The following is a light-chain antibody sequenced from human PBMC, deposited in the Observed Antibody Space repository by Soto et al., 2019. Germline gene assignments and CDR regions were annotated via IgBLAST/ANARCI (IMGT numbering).Light chain of an antibody. CDR1: QNINTY. Sequence: DIQMTQSPSSLSASIGDRVTITCRASQNINTYLNWYQQKPGKVPKLLIYVVSTLQSGVPSRFSGSGSGTDFTLTISSLQTADFATYYCHQGFSTPPTFGQGTKVEIK. V-gene: IGKV1-39*01. CDR2: VVS. J-gene: IGKJ1*01. CDR3: HQGFSTPPT.